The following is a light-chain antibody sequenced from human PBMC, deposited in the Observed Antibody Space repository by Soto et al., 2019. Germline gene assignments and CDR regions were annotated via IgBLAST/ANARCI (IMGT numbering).Light chain of an antibody. CDR1: SSNIGAGYN. V-gene: IGLV1-40*01. CDR2: VNS. CDR3: QSYDSSLSRLV. J-gene: IGLJ2*01. Sequence: QSVLTQPPSVSGAPGQRVTMSCTGSSSNIGAGYNVHWYQQLPGTAPKLLIYVNSDRPSEVPDRFSGSKSGASASLAITGLQAEDEADYYCQSYDSSLSRLVFGGGTKLTVL.